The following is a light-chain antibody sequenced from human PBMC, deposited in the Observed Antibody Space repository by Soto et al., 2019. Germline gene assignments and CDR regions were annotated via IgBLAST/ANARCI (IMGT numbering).Light chain of an antibody. V-gene: IGLV1-40*01. Sequence: QSVLTQPPSVSGAPGQRVTISCTGSRSNIGANYDVQWYQQLPGTALKLLIYGHSNRPSGVPDRFSGSKSGTSASLAITGLQAEDEADYFCQSYDGSLSGVLFGGGTKLTVL. J-gene: IGLJ2*01. CDR1: RSNIGANYD. CDR2: GHS. CDR3: QSYDGSLSGVL.